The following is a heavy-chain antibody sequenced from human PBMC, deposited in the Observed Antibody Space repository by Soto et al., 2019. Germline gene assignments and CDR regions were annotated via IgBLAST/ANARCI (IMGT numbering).Heavy chain of an antibody. CDR3: GKDLAPWLGLGLGH. CDR2: TSGAGDTT. CDR1: GFTFSTYA. Sequence: EVQLLESGGGSVQPGGSLRLSCAGSGFTFSTYAMSWVRQAPGKGLEWVSATSGAGDTTYYADSVEGRFTISRDNSKNTPYLQMNSLRAEDTAVYYGGKDLAPWLGLGLGHWGQGTLVTVSP. V-gene: IGHV3-23*01. D-gene: IGHD3-16*01. J-gene: IGHJ5*02.